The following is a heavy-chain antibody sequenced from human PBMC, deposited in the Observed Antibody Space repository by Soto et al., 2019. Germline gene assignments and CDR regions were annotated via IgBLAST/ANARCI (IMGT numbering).Heavy chain of an antibody. Sequence: GASVKVSCKASGGTFSSYAISWVRQAPGQGLEWMGGIIPIFGTANYAQKFQGRVTITADESTSTAYMELSSLRSEDTAVYYCARDRTGYSRSWANWFDPWGQGTLVTVSS. CDR2: IIPIFGTA. J-gene: IGHJ5*02. CDR3: ARDRTGYSRSWANWFDP. CDR1: GGTFSSYA. D-gene: IGHD6-13*01. V-gene: IGHV1-69*13.